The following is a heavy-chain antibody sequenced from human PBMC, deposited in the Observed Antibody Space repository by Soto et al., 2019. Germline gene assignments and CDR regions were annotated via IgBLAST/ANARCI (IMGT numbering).Heavy chain of an antibody. Sequence: SETLSLTCTVSGGSISSYYWSWIRQPPGKGLEWIGYIYYSGSTNYNPSLKSRVTISVDTSKNQFSLKLSSVTAADTAAYYCARERDSGQYYYYYMDVWGKGTTVTVSS. D-gene: IGHD5-12*01. CDR2: IYYSGST. CDR1: GGSISSYY. J-gene: IGHJ6*03. CDR3: ARERDSGQYYYYYMDV. V-gene: IGHV4-59*01.